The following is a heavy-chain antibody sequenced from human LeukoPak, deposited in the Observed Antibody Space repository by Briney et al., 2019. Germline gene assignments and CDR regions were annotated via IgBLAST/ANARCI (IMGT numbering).Heavy chain of an antibody. CDR1: GYTFTSYD. J-gene: IGHJ4*02. Sequence: ASVKVSCKASGYTFTSYDINWVRQATGQGLEWMGWMNPNSGNTGYAQKFQGRVTMTRNTSISTAYMELSSLRSEDTAVYYCASGGWPENDFDYWGQGTLVTASS. CDR3: ASGGWPENDFDY. D-gene: IGHD6-19*01. CDR2: MNPNSGNT. V-gene: IGHV1-8*01.